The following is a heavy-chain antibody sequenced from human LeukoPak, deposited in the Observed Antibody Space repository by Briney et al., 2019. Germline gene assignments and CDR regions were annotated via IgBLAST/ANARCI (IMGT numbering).Heavy chain of an antibody. Sequence: GESLKISCKGSGYSFTSYWIGWVRQMPGKGLEWMGIIYPGDSDTRYSPSFQGQVTISADKSISTAYLQWSSLKASDTAMYYCARRQGLIYYDSSGYYNFDYWGQGTLVTVYS. CDR3: ARRQGLIYYDSSGYYNFDY. CDR1: GYSFTSYW. CDR2: IYPGDSDT. D-gene: IGHD3-22*01. V-gene: IGHV5-51*01. J-gene: IGHJ4*02.